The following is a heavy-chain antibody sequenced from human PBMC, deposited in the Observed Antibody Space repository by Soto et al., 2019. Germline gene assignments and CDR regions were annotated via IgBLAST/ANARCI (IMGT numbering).Heavy chain of an antibody. Sequence: SVKVSCKASGGTFSSYSISWVLQAPGQGLEWMGGIIPIFGTANYAQKFQGRVTITADESTSTACMELSSLRSEDTAVYYCARASAMAVDRSSYSSGWYRLYYGMDVWGQGTTVTVSS. V-gene: IGHV1-69*13. CDR3: ARASAMAVDRSSYSSGWYRLYYGMDV. J-gene: IGHJ6*02. CDR2: IIPIFGTA. CDR1: GGTFSSYS. D-gene: IGHD6-19*01.